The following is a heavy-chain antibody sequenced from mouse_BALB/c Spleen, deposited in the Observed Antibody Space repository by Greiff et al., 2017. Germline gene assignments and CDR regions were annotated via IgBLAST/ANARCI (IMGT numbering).Heavy chain of an antibody. CDR3: ARGTTVDYYFDY. Sequence: EVQGVESGGGLVKPGGSLKLSCAASGFTFSSYAMSWVRQTPEKRLEWVATISSGGSYTYYPDSVKGRFTISRDNAKNTLYLQMSSLRSEDTAMYYCARGTTVDYYFDYWGQGTTLTVSS. D-gene: IGHD1-1*01. J-gene: IGHJ2*01. CDR1: GFTFSSYA. V-gene: IGHV5-9-3*01. CDR2: ISSGGSYT.